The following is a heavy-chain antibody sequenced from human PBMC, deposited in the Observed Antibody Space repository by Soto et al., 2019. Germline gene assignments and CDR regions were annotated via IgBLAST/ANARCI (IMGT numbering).Heavy chain of an antibody. Sequence: QVQLVQSGAEVKKPGSSVKVSCKASEGTFSSYAISWVRQAPGQGLEWMGGFIPMFNRPHSARKFQGRVTITADESTSTAYMDLSSLKSEDTAVYYCARGQFHHVSNYYSALDVWGHGTTVTVSS. J-gene: IGHJ6*02. CDR3: ARGQFHHVSNYYSALDV. CDR2: FIPMFNRP. CDR1: EGTFSSYA. V-gene: IGHV1-69*01.